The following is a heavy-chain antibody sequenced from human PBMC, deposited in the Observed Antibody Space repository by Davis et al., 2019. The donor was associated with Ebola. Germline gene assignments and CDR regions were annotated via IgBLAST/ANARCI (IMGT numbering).Heavy chain of an antibody. Sequence: GGSLRLSCAASGFTFSGSAMHWVRQASGKGLEWVGRIRSQANSYATAYAASVKGRFTISRDDSKNTAYLQMNSLKTEDTAVYYCTRGGGSSSSDDYWGQGTLVTVSS. V-gene: IGHV3-73*01. CDR3: TRGGGSSSSDDY. CDR2: IRSQANSYAT. CDR1: GFTFSGSA. D-gene: IGHD6-6*01. J-gene: IGHJ4*02.